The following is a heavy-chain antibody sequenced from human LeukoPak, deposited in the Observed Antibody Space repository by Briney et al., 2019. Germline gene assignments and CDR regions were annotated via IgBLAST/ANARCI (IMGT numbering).Heavy chain of an antibody. V-gene: IGHV1-46*01. Sequence: ASVKVSCKASGYTLTRYFIHWVRQAPGQGLEWMGIINPNGGSTSYPQKFQGRVTMTRDTSTSTVYMELSSLRSEDTAVYYCARDPHCSSTSCYYYMDVWGKGTTVTVSS. CDR1: GYTLTRYF. CDR2: INPNGGST. J-gene: IGHJ6*03. D-gene: IGHD2-2*01. CDR3: ARDPHCSSTSCYYYMDV.